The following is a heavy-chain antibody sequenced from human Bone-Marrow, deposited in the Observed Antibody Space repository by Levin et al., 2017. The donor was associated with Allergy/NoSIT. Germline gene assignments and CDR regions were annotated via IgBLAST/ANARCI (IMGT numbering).Heavy chain of an antibody. CDR2: ISYDGSNK. V-gene: IGHV3-30*18. D-gene: IGHD3-3*01. CDR3: AKTYYDFWSGPAFMDV. J-gene: IGHJ6*03. CDR1: GFTFSSYG. Sequence: SCAASGFTFSSYGMHWVRQAPGKGLEWVAVISYDGSNKYYADSVKGRFTISRDNSKNTLYLQMNSLRAEDTAVYYCAKTYYDFWSGPAFMDVWGKGTTVTVSS.